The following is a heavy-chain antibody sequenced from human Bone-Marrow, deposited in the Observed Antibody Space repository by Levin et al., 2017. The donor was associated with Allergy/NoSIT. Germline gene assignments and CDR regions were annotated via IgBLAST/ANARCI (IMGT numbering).Heavy chain of an antibody. CDR1: GGSISSGGYS. V-gene: IGHV4-30-2*01. D-gene: IGHD6-13*01. CDR2: IYHSGST. Sequence: SETLSLTCAVSGGSISSGGYSWSWIRQPPGKGLEWIGYIYHSGSTYYNPSLKSRVTISVDRSKNQFSLKLSSVTAADTAVYYCARGGLFGYSSSWYYGMDVWGQGTTVTVSS. CDR3: ARGGLFGYSSSWYYGMDV. J-gene: IGHJ6*02.